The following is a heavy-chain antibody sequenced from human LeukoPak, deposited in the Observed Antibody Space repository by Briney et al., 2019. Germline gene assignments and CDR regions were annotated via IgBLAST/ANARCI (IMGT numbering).Heavy chain of an antibody. J-gene: IGHJ3*02. V-gene: IGHV3-7*01. CDR2: IKQDGSEK. CDR1: GFTFSSYW. Sequence: GGSLRHSCAASGFTFSSYWMSWVRQAPGKGLESVANIKQDGSEKYYVDSVKGRFTISRDNAKNSLYLQMNSLRAEDTAVYYCARGHYSSSYREDDAFDIWGQGTMVTVSS. CDR3: ARGHYSSSYREDDAFDI. D-gene: IGHD6-13*01.